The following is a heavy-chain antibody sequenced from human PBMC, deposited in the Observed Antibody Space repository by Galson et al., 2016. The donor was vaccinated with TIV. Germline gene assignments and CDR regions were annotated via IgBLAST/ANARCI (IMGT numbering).Heavy chain of an antibody. CDR1: GGIFNRYA. J-gene: IGHJ4*02. D-gene: IGHD3-10*01. CDR2: IIAIFGTT. Sequence: SVKVSCKASGGIFNRYAISWVRQAPGQGLEWMGKIIAIFGTTNYAQKFQGGVTITADESTSTVYMELSSLRSEDTAVYYCARGTDYYGSGSFSYWGQGTLVTVSS. V-gene: IGHV1-69*13. CDR3: ARGTDYYGSGSFSY.